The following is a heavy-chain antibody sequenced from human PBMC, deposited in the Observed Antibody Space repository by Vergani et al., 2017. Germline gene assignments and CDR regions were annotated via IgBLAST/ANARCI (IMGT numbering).Heavy chain of an antibody. CDR3: ARVDTATGGGSYYYYYMDV. Sequence: EVQVVQSGGGLVKPGGSLRLSCETSGFIFSDYNLNWVRQAPGSGLEWVASISGRSSYVNYAVSVKGRFTISRDNAKNSLFLQMNSLRAEDTAVYYCARVDTATGGGSYYYYYMDVWGKGTTVTVSS. J-gene: IGHJ6*03. D-gene: IGHD5-18*01. V-gene: IGHV3-21*02. CDR1: GFIFSDYN. CDR2: ISGRSSYV.